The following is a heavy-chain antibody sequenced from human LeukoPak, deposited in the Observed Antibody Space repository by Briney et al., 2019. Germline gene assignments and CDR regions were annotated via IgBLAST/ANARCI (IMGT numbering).Heavy chain of an antibody. CDR1: GMTFSSYG. V-gene: IGHV3-23*01. Sequence: GGSLRLSCVASGMTFSSYGMSWVRQAPGKGLEWVSAISGSGGGTYYADSVKGRFTISRDNSKNTLYVQMSSLRAEDTAVYYCAKDGDYGDHIWDYWGQGTLVIVSS. D-gene: IGHD4-17*01. J-gene: IGHJ4*02. CDR2: ISGSGGGT. CDR3: AKDGDYGDHIWDY.